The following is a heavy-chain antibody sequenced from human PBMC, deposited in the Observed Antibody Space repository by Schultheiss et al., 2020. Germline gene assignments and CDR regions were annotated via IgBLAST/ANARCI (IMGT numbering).Heavy chain of an antibody. D-gene: IGHD3-3*01. CDR1: GFTFSSYW. J-gene: IGHJ3*02. CDR2: IKQDGSET. CDR3: ARVGVKAFDI. V-gene: IGHV3-7*01. Sequence: GGSLRLSCTASGFTFSSYWMTWVRQAPGKGLEWVAIIKQDGSETNYVDSVKGRVTISRDNAKNSLYLQMSSLRAEDTAIYYCARVGVKAFDIWGQGTMVTVSS.